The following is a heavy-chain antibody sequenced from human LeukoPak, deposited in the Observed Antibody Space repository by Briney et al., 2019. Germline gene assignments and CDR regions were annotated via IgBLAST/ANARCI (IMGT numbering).Heavy chain of an antibody. CDR2: INHSGST. CDR3: AGGVTHDYATRDFDY. CDR1: GGSVSSGSYY. J-gene: IGHJ4*02. Sequence: NPSETLSLTCTVSGGSVSSGSYYWSWIRQPPGKGLEWIGEINHSGSTNYNPSLKSRVTISVDTSKNQFSLKLSSVTAADTAVYYCAGGVTHDYATRDFDYWGQGTLVTVSS. D-gene: IGHD4-17*01. V-gene: IGHV4-39*07.